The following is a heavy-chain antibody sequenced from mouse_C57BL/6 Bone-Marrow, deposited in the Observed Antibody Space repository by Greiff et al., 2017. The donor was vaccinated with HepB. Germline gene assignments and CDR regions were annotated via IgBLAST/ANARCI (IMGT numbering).Heavy chain of an antibody. D-gene: IGHD3-2*02. CDR2: ISSGSSTI. CDR3: ARLDSSGYGDDY. CDR1: GFTFSDYG. Sequence: EVKVEESGGGLVKPGGSLKLSCAASGFTFSDYGMHWVRQAPEKGLEWVAYISSGSSTIYYADTVKGRFTISRDNAKNTLFLQMTSLRSEDTAMYYGARLDSSGYGDDYWGQGTTLTVSS. V-gene: IGHV5-17*01. J-gene: IGHJ2*01.